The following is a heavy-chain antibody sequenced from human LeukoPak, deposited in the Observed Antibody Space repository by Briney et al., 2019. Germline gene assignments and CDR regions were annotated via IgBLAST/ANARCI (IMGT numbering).Heavy chain of an antibody. V-gene: IGHV1-2*02. CDR2: INPNSGGT. Sequence: EASVKVSCTASGYTFTGYYMHWVRQAPGQGLEWMGWINPNSGGTNYAQKFQGRVTMTRDTSISTAYMELSRLRSDDTAVYYCARGVGYCSSTSCPHFDYWGQGTLVTVSS. D-gene: IGHD2-2*01. CDR1: GYTFTGYY. CDR3: ARGVGYCSSTSCPHFDY. J-gene: IGHJ4*02.